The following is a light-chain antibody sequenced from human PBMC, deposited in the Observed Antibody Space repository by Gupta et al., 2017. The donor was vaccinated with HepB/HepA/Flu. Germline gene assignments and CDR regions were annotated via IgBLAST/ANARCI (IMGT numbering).Light chain of an antibody. V-gene: IGKV3-11*01. J-gene: IGKJ3*01. CDR2: DAS. CDR3: KQRSRLCT. Sequence: EIVLTQSPATLSLSPGERATLSCRASQSVSSYLAWYQQKPGQAPRLRIYDASNRATVIPARFSGSGSGTDFTLTISSLEPEEFAVDYCKQRSRLCTFGPGTKVAIK. CDR1: QSVSSY.